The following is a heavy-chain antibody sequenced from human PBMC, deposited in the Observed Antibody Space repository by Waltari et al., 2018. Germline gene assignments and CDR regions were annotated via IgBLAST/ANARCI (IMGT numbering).Heavy chain of an antibody. V-gene: IGHV3-74*03. CDR2: IESDESRT. CDR1: GFTFSTYW. J-gene: IGHJ4*02. D-gene: IGHD7-27*01. Sequence: EVQLVESGGALVQPGGSLRLSCATSGFTFSTYWMHWVRQAPGKGLMWVAHIESDESRTTDAESVKGRFTISRDNAKNTVYLQMNSLRDDDTAVYYCVRDEPGDGLDYWGQGTLVTVSS. CDR3: VRDEPGDGLDY.